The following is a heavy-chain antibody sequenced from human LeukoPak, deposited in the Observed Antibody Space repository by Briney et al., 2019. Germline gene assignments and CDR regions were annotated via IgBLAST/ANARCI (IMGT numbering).Heavy chain of an antibody. Sequence: PGRSLRLSCTAAGFTFTSHWMRWVRQVPREGLVWVSRINGDGSGTNHADSVKGRFTISRDNAKNTLYLQMNSLRVEDTAVYYCARDHIDGSGSSDYWGQGTLVTVSS. CDR2: INGDGSGT. V-gene: IGHV3-74*01. J-gene: IGHJ4*02. CDR3: ARDHIDGSGSSDY. D-gene: IGHD3-10*01. CDR1: GFTFTSHW.